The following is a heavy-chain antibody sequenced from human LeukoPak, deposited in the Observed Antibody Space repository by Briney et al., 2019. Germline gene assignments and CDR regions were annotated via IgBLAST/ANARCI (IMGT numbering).Heavy chain of an antibody. CDR1: NGSISNYY. D-gene: IGHD3-10*01. Sequence: SETLSLTCTVSNGSISNYYWSWIRQPPGKGLEWIGYIFFSGSTNYNPSLESRITISLDTSKNQFSLNLSSVTAADTAVYYCARGSMIRGRFDYWGQGTLATVSS. CDR3: ARGSMIRGRFDY. J-gene: IGHJ4*02. CDR2: IFFSGST. V-gene: IGHV4-59*01.